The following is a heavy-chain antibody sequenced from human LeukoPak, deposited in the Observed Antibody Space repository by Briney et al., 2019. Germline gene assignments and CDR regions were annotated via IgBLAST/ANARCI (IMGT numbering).Heavy chain of an antibody. CDR2: ISWNSGSI. D-gene: IGHD6-13*01. CDR3: AKTLPSYSSSWYDY. V-gene: IGHV3-9*01. J-gene: IGHJ4*02. Sequence: PGGSLRLSCAASGFTFDDYAMHWVRQAPGKGLEWVSGISWNSGSIGYADSVKGRFTTSRDNAKNSLYLQMNSLRAEETALYYCAKTLPSYSSSWYDYWGQGTLVTVSS. CDR1: GFTFDDYA.